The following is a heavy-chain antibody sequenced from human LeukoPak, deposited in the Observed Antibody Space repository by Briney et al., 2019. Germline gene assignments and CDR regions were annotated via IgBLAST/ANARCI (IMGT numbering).Heavy chain of an antibody. V-gene: IGHV1-8*01. CDR2: MNPNSGNT. D-gene: IGHD5-12*01. J-gene: IGHJ4*02. Sequence: ASVKVSCKASGYTFTSYDINWARQATGQGLEWMGWMNPNSGNTGYAQKFQGRVTMTRNTSISTAYMELSSLRSEDTAVYYCARGGYDRDYFEYWGQGTLVTVSS. CDR3: ARGGYDRDYFEY. CDR1: GYTFTSYD.